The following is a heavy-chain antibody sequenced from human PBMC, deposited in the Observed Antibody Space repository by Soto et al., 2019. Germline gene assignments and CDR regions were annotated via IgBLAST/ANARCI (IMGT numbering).Heavy chain of an antibody. CDR1: GFTFSNYA. Sequence: QVQLVESGGGVVQPGRSLRLSCAASGFTFSNYAMYWVRQAPGKGLEWVAVISYDGNNKYYADSVKGRFTISRDDSKNTLYRQMNSVRAEDTAVYDCGRAGCDGGTCYTLVGLRYGMDVWGQGTTVTVSS. V-gene: IGHV3-30-3*01. D-gene: IGHD2-15*01. J-gene: IGHJ6*02. CDR3: GRAGCDGGTCYTLVGLRYGMDV. CDR2: ISYDGNNK.